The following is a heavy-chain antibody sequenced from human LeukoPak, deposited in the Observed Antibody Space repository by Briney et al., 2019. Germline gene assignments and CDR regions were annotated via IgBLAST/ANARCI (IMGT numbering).Heavy chain of an antibody. J-gene: IGHJ4*02. CDR3: ARDDYGSGSFY. Sequence: SETLSLTCTVSGGSIRSYYWGWIRQPPGKGLEWIGSIYHSGSTYYNPSLKSRVTISVDTSKNQFSLKLSSVTAADTAMYYCARDDYGSGSFYWGQGTLVTVSS. CDR1: GGSIRSYY. D-gene: IGHD3-10*01. CDR2: IYHSGST. V-gene: IGHV4-38-2*02.